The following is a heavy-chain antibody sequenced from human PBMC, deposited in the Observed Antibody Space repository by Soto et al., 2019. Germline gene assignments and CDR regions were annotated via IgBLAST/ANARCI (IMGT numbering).Heavy chain of an antibody. J-gene: IGHJ4*02. CDR2: INHSGST. CDR1: GGSFSGYY. Sequence: PSETLSLTCAVYGGSFSGYYWSWIRQPPGKGQEWIGEINHSGSTNYNPSLKSRVTISVDTSKNQFSLKLSSVTAADTAVYYCARGWGRISDYWGQGALVTVSS. D-gene: IGHD7-27*01. CDR3: ARGWGRISDY. V-gene: IGHV4-34*01.